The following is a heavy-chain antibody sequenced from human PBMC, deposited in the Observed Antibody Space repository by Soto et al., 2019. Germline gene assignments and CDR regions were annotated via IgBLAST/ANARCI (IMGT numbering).Heavy chain of an antibody. J-gene: IGHJ4*02. CDR3: AKYSGSYFLGAHLDY. D-gene: IGHD1-26*01. V-gene: IGHV3-11*06. CDR2: ISSSSSYT. CDR1: GFTFSDYY. Sequence: QVQLVESGGGLVKPGGSLRLSCAASGFTFSDYYMSWIRQAPGKGLEWVSYISSSSSYTNYADSVKGRFTISRDNAKNSLYLQMNSLRAEDTAVYYCAKYSGSYFLGAHLDYWGQGTLVTVSS.